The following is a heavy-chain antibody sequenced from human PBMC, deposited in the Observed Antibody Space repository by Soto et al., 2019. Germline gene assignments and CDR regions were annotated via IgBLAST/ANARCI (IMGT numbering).Heavy chain of an antibody. V-gene: IGHV4-30-2*01. CDR2: IYHSGST. CDR3: ARGMTTVTTYDY. D-gene: IGHD4-4*01. CDR1: GGSISSGGYS. Sequence: QLQLQESGSGLVKPSQTLSLTCAVCGGSISSGGYSWSWIRQPPGKGLEWIGYIYHSGSTYYNPSLTRRVTISVDRSKNQFSLNLSSVTAADTAVYYCARGMTTVTTYDYWGQGTLVTVSS. J-gene: IGHJ4*02.